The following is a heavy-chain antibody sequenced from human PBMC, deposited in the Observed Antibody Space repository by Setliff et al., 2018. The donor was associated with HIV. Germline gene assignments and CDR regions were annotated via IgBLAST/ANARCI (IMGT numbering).Heavy chain of an antibody. CDR1: GGSISTSSYY. CDR2: IYSSGNT. Sequence: PSETLSLTCTVSGGSISTSSYYWGWIRQPPGKGLEWIGSIYSSGNTYYSPSLKNRVSMSVDRSKNQFSLNLSSVTAADTAVYYCARLFQWMSYSVDIWGQGTRVTVSS. J-gene: IGHJ3*02. V-gene: IGHV4-39*01. D-gene: IGHD1-26*01. CDR3: ARLFQWMSYSVDI.